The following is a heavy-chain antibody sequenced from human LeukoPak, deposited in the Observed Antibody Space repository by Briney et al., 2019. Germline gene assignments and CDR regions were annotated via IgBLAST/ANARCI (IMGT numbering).Heavy chain of an antibody. Sequence: SQTLSLTCTVSGGSISSNSYYWGWIRQPPGKGLEWIGSIYYSGSTYYNPSLKSRVTISIDTSKNQFSLKLTSVTAADTAVYYCARRPQFVVSSGYSTSFDYWGQGTLVTVSS. CDR3: ARRPQFVVSSGYSTSFDY. J-gene: IGHJ4*02. CDR1: GGSISSNSYY. V-gene: IGHV4-39*01. D-gene: IGHD3-22*01. CDR2: IYYSGST.